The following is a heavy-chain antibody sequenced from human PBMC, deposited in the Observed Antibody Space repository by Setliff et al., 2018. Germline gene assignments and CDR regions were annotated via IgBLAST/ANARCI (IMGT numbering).Heavy chain of an antibody. V-gene: IGHV3-33*01. J-gene: IGHJ6*02. CDR2: IWNDGSSK. CDR1: GFTFSNYG. Sequence: SGGSLRLSCVASGFTFSNYGMHWVRQAPGKGLEWVALIWNDGSSKFYGDSVKGRFTISRDNSKNTLYLKMDSLRAEDTAVYYCARNWVTAQHYYYGMDVWGQGTTVTVSS. D-gene: IGHD2-21*02. CDR3: ARNWVTAQHYYYGMDV.